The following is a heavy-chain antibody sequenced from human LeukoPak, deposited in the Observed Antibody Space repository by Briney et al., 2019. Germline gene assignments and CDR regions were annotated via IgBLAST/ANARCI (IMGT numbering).Heavy chain of an antibody. V-gene: IGHV3-7*01. CDR2: IKQGGSEK. J-gene: IGHJ4*02. CDR1: GSTFSNYW. CDR3: AKGSGWLIDH. D-gene: IGHD6-19*01. Sequence: GGSLRLSCAASGSTFSNYWRHWVRQAPGRGLECVANIKQGGSEKLYVDSVRGRFTISRDDAKNSLSLQMNSLRAEDTAVYYCAKGSGWLIDHWGQGTVVTVSS.